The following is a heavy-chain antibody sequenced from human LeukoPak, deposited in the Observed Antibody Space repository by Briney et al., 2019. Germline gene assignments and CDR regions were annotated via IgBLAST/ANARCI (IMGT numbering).Heavy chain of an antibody. Sequence: ASVKVSCKASGYTFTSYYMHWVRQAPGQGLEWMGIINPSGGSTSYAQKFQGRVTMTRDMSTSTVYMELSSLRSEDTAVYYCARDQICSSTSCYQPFAGWFDPWGQGTLVTVSP. CDR2: INPSGGST. J-gene: IGHJ5*02. D-gene: IGHD2-2*01. V-gene: IGHV1-46*01. CDR1: GYTFTSYY. CDR3: ARDQICSSTSCYQPFAGWFDP.